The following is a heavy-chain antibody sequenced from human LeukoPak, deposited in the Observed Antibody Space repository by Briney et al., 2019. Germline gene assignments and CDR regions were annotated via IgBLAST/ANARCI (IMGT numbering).Heavy chain of an antibody. V-gene: IGHV4-59*12. J-gene: IGHJ4*02. CDR3: ARVGYSGYDYRGYFDY. CDR1: GGSIRSYY. D-gene: IGHD5-12*01. CDR2: IYYSGST. Sequence: PSETLSLTCTVSGGSIRSYYWSWIRQPPGKGLEWIGYIYYSGSTNYNPSLKSRVTISVDTSKNQFSLKLSSVTAADTAVYYCARVGYSGYDYRGYFDYWGQGTLVTVSS.